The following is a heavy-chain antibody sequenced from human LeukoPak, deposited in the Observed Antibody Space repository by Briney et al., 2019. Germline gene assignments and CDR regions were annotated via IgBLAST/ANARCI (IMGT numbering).Heavy chain of an antibody. CDR1: GFTFSNAW. CDR3: TTEFGSGYLFDY. Sequence: GGSLRLSCAASGFTFSNAWMSWVRQAPGKGLEWVGRIKGVTNVGTADYAAPVHGRFTISRDDAKTTLYLQMNSLKTEDTAVYYCTTEFGSGYLFDYWGQGTLVTV. V-gene: IGHV3-15*01. J-gene: IGHJ4*02. CDR2: IKGVTNVGTA. D-gene: IGHD3-10*01.